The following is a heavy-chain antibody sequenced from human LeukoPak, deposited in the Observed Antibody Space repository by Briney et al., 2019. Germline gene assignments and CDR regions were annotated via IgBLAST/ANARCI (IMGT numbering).Heavy chain of an antibody. CDR3: GKDKTTYNGGEVIES. Sequence: PGGSLRLSCVASGFTFSSYAMTWVRQAPGKGLEWVALITHTGGDSYYADSVKGRFAISRDNSKNTLYLEMNDLRAEDTALYFCGKDKTTYNGGEVIESWGQGALVTVPS. V-gene: IGHV3-23*01. CDR2: ITHTGGDS. J-gene: IGHJ4*02. D-gene: IGHD2/OR15-2a*01. CDR1: GFTFSSYA.